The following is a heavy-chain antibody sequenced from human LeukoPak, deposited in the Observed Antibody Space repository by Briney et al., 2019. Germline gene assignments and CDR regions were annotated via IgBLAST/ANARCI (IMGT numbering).Heavy chain of an antibody. Sequence: IGEINHSGSTNYNPSLKSRVTISVDTSKNQFSLKLSSVTAADTAVYYCARGFRSSWYGGYWGQGTLVTVSS. J-gene: IGHJ4*02. V-gene: IGHV4-34*01. CDR2: INHSGST. D-gene: IGHD6-13*01. CDR3: ARGFRSSWYGGY.